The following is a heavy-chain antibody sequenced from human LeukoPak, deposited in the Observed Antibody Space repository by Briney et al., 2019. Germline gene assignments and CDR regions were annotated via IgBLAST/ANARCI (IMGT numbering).Heavy chain of an antibody. J-gene: IGHJ4*02. V-gene: IGHV3-7*01. CDR1: GFTFSSYA. CDR3: ARGMGDSSGDVNDY. Sequence: GGSLRLSCAASGFTFSSYAMHWVRQAPGKGLEWVANIKQDGSEKYYVDSVKGRFTISRDNAKNSLYLQMNSLRAEDTAVYYCARGMGDSSGDVNDYWGQGTLVTVSS. CDR2: IKQDGSEK. D-gene: IGHD3-22*01.